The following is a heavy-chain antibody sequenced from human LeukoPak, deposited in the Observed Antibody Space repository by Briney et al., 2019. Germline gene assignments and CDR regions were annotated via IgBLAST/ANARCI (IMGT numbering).Heavy chain of an antibody. V-gene: IGHV3-74*01. J-gene: IGHJ6*03. CDR1: GFTFSSYW. Sequence: GGSLRLSCAASGFTFSSYWMHWVRQAPGKGLVWVSRINSDGSSTSYADSVKGRFTISRDSAKNSLYLQMNSLRAEDTAVYYCARVSVVQLTYYYYMNVWGKGTTVTVSS. D-gene: IGHD5-18*01. CDR2: INSDGSST. CDR3: ARVSVVQLTYYYYMNV.